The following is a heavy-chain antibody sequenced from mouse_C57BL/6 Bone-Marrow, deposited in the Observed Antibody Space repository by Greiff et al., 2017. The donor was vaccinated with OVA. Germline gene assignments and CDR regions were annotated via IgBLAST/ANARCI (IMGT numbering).Heavy chain of an antibody. CDR3: AKGLYYGNPYAMDY. J-gene: IGHJ4*01. V-gene: IGHV2-4*01. Sequence: QVQLQQSGPGLVQPSQSLSITCTVSGFSLTSYGVHWVRQPPGKGLEWLGVIWSGGSTDYNAAFISRLSISKDNSKSQVFFKMNSLQADDTAIYYCAKGLYYGNPYAMDYWGQGTSVTVSS. CDR1: GFSLTSYG. D-gene: IGHD2-1*01. CDR2: IWSGGST.